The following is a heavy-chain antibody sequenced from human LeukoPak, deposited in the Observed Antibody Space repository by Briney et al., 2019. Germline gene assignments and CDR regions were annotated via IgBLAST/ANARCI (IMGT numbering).Heavy chain of an antibody. V-gene: IGHV4-34*01. CDR3: ARGFAGGIDDYYYYYMDV. CDR1: GGSFSGYY. CDR2: INHSGST. D-gene: IGHD6-13*01. J-gene: IGHJ6*03. Sequence: PSETLSLTCAVYGGSFSGYYWSWIRQPPGKGLEWIGEINHSGSTNYSPSLKSRVTISVDTSKNQFSLKLSSVSAADTAVYYCARGFAGGIDDYYYYYMDVWGKGTTVTVSS.